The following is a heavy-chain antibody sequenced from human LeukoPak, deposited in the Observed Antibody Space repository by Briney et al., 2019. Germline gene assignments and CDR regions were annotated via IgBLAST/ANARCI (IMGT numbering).Heavy chain of an antibody. CDR3: ARADINPMVRGVTNWFDP. Sequence: PSETLSLTCAVSGGSISSSNWWSWVRQPPGKGLEWIGEIYHSGSTNYNPSLKSRVTLSVDKSKNQFSLKLSSVPAADTAVYYCARADINPMVRGVTNWFDPWGQGTLVTVSS. CDR2: IYHSGST. CDR1: GGSISSSNW. V-gene: IGHV4-4*02. J-gene: IGHJ5*02. D-gene: IGHD3-10*01.